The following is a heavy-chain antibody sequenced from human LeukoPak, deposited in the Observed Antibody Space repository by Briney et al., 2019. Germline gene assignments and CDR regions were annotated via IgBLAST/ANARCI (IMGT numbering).Heavy chain of an antibody. V-gene: IGHV1-8*03. CDR3: ARAKRYSSSKTYYYYMDV. CDR2: MNPNSGNT. CDR1: GYTFTSYD. Sequence: ASVKVSCKASGYTFTSYDINWVRQATGQGPEWMGWMNPNSGNTGYAQKFQGRVTITRNTSISTAYMELSSLRSEDTAVYYCARAKRYSSSKTYYYYMDVWGKGTTVTVSS. D-gene: IGHD6-6*01. J-gene: IGHJ6*03.